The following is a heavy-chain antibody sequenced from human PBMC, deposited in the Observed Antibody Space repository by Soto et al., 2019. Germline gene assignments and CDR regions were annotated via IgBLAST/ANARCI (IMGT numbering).Heavy chain of an antibody. D-gene: IGHD3-10*01. CDR1: GFTFSSHA. V-gene: IGHV3-23*01. CDR3: AKEVITMVRGYYYYGMDV. J-gene: IGHJ6*02. Sequence: GGSLRLSCAASGFTFSSHAMSWVRQAPGKGLEWVSSISGSGVSTYYADSVKGRFTISRDNSINTLYLQMNSLRAEDTAIYYCAKEVITMVRGYYYYGMDVWGQGTTVTVSS. CDR2: ISGSGVST.